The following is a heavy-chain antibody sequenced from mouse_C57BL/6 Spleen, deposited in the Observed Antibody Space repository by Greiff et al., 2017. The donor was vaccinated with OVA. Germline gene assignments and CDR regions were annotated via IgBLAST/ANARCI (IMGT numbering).Heavy chain of an antibody. D-gene: IGHD1-1*01. Sequence: VQLQQPGAELVKPGASVKLSCKASGYTFTSYCMHWVKQRPGQGLEWIGMIHPNSGSTNYNEKFKSKATLTVDKSSSTAYMQLSSLTSEDSAVYYGARRDYYGSSYGYYFDYWGQGTTLTVSS. J-gene: IGHJ2*01. CDR2: IHPNSGST. CDR1: GYTFTSYC. V-gene: IGHV1-64*01. CDR3: ARRDYYGSSYGYYFDY.